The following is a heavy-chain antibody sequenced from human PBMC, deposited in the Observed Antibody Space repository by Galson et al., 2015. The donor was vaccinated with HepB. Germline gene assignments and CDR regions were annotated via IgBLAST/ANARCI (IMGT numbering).Heavy chain of an antibody. CDR3: ARLVGATDYDDFDY. CDR2: IIPILGIA. D-gene: IGHD1-26*01. J-gene: IGHJ4*02. Sequence: SVKVSCKASGGTFSSYTISWVRQAPGQGLEWMGRIIPILGIANYAQKFQGRVTITADKSTSTAYMELSSLRSEDTAVYYCARLVGATDYDDFDYWGQGTLVTVSS. V-gene: IGHV1-69*02. CDR1: GGTFSSYT.